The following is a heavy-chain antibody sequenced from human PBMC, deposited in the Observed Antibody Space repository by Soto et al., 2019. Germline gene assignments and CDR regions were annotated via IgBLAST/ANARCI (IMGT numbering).Heavy chain of an antibody. D-gene: IGHD2-21*02. J-gene: IGHJ5*02. CDR3: ARTALGWFDP. CDR1: GDSISSYY. CDR2: IFYSGRSGST. V-gene: IGHV4-59*01. Sequence: SETLSLTCSVSGDSISSYYWSWIRQPPGKGLEWIGYIFYSGRSGSTNYNPSLKSRVTISVDTSKNQFSLKLSSVTAADTAVYYCARTALGWFDPWGQGTLVTVSS.